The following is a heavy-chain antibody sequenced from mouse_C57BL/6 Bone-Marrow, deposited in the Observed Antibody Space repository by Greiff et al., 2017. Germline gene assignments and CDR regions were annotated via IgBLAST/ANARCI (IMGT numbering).Heavy chain of an antibody. V-gene: IGHV2-2*01. D-gene: IGHD2-4*01. CDR1: GFSLTSYG. CDR3: ARMIYYDYDGAFAY. Sequence: QVQLQQSGPGLVQPSQSLSITCTVSGFSLTSYGVHWVRQSPGKGLEWLGVIWSGGSTDYNAAFISRLSISKDNPKSQVFFKMNSLQADDTAIYYCARMIYYDYDGAFAYWGQGTLVTVSA. CDR2: IWSGGST. J-gene: IGHJ3*01.